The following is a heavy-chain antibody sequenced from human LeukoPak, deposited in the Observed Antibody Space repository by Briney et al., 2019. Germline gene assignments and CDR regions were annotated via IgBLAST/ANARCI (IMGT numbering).Heavy chain of an antibody. Sequence: PSETLSLTCTVSGGSINGHYRSWIRQPPGKGLEWLGYLYYTGTTHNNPSLGSRVTISVDTSKNQFSLRLSSVTAADTAVYYCARGSGGSLDSWGQGTLVIVSS. J-gene: IGHJ4*02. CDR2: LYYTGTT. CDR1: GGSINGHY. D-gene: IGHD3-10*01. CDR3: ARGSGGSLDS. V-gene: IGHV4-59*11.